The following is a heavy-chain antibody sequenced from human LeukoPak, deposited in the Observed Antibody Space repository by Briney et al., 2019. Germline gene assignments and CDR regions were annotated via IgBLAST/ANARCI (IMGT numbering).Heavy chain of an antibody. CDR1: GFTFSSYA. CDR2: ISGSGGST. J-gene: IGHJ4*02. D-gene: IGHD6-13*01. CDR3: AKIYSSSWYGLIDY. V-gene: IGHV3-23*01. Sequence: GGSLRLSCAASGFTFSSYAMSWVRQAPGKGLEWVSAISGSGGSTYYADSVKGRFTIPRDNSKNTLYLQMNSLRAEDTAVYYCAKIYSSSWYGLIDYWGQGTLVTVSS.